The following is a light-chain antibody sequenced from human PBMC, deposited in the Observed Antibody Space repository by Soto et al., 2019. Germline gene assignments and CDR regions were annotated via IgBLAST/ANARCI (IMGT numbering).Light chain of an antibody. Sequence: AIQMTQSPSSLSASVGDRVTIICRASQGIRNALGWYQQRPWKAPTLLIYATSNLQGGVPSRFSGTVSGTDFNRTISSLQPEDFATYYCLQDYSYPRTFGQGNKVEIK. CDR3: LQDYSYPRT. CDR1: QGIRNA. CDR2: ATS. V-gene: IGKV1-6*01. J-gene: IGKJ1*01.